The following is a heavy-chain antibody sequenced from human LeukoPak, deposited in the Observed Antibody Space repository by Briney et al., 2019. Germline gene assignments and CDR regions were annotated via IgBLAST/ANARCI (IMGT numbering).Heavy chain of an antibody. CDR3: ARDLYDSSGDVDY. CDR2: ISSRCSYI. CDR1: GFTFSSYS. D-gene: IGHD3-22*01. J-gene: IGHJ4*02. Sequence: GGSLRLSCAASGFTFSSYSMNWVRQAPGKGLEWVSSISSRCSYIYYADSVKDRFTISRDNAKNSLYLQMNSLRAEDTAVYYCARDLYDSSGDVDYWGQGTLVTVSS. V-gene: IGHV3-21*01.